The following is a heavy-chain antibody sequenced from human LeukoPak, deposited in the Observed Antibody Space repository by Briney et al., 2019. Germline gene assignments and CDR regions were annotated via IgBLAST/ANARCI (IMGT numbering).Heavy chain of an antibody. D-gene: IGHD3-10*01. CDR3: AKGGGSGSYYYYYYYMDV. J-gene: IGHJ6*03. CDR2: ISGSGGST. V-gene: IGHV3-23*01. CDR1: GFTFTVYG. Sequence: GGSLSLSCAASGFTFTVYGMSWVRQAPGKGLEWVSGISGSGGSTYYADSVKGRFTISRDNSKDTLYLQMNSLRAEDTAVYYCAKGGGSGSYYYYYYYMDVWGKGTTVTISS.